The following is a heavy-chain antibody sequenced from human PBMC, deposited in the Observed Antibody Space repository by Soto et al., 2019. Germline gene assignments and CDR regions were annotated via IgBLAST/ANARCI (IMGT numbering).Heavy chain of an antibody. CDR2: INPNSGGT. CDR1: GYTFTGYY. D-gene: IGHD6-13*01. J-gene: IGHJ4*02. V-gene: IGHV1-2*04. Sequence: ASVKVSCKASGYTFTGYYMHWVRQAPGQGLEWMGWINPNSGGTNYAQKFQGWVTKTRDTSISTAYMERSRLRSDDTAVYYCARDPRPISSSWNLVGYYFDYWGQGTLVTVSS. CDR3: ARDPRPISSSWNLVGYYFDY.